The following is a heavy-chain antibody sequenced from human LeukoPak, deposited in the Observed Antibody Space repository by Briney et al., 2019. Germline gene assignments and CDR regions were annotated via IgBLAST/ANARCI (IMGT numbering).Heavy chain of an antibody. D-gene: IGHD2-2*01. CDR3: ARNASSLGAGAFDI. CDR1: GASITSTSYY. CDR2: IYYSGRA. V-gene: IGHV4-39*01. J-gene: IGHJ3*02. Sequence: PSETLSLTCTVSGASITSTSYYWGWIRQPPGKGLEWIGSIYYSGRAYYNPSLESRVTISVDTSKNQFSLKLSSVTAADTALYYCARNASSLGAGAFDIWGQGTMVTVSS.